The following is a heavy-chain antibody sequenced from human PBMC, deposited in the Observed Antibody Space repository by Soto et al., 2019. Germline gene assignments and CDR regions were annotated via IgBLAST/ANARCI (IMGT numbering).Heavy chain of an antibody. V-gene: IGHV3-23*01. Sequence: GGSLRLSCAASGFTFSSYAMSWVRQAPGKGLEWVSAISGSGGSTYYADSVKGRFTISRDNSKNTLYLQMNSLRAEDTAVYYCAKDLIASAQARDAFYIPGQGSMVTVSS. CDR2: ISGSGGST. CDR3: AKDLIASAQARDAFYI. J-gene: IGHJ3*02. D-gene: IGHD6-13*01. CDR1: GFTFSSYA.